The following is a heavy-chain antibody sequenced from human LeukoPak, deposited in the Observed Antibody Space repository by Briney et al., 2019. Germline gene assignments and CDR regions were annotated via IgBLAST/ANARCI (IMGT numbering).Heavy chain of an antibody. V-gene: IGHV1-8*01. CDR2: MNPDSGNT. CDR3: ARGYSPTIRTTGNDY. J-gene: IGHJ4*02. Sequence: ASVKVSCKASGYTFTSHDINWVRLATGQGLEWMGWMNPDSGNTGFAQKFQGRVTMGRDTSINTAYMELHSLTSEDTAVYYCARGYSPTIRTTGNDYWGQGTLVTVSS. D-gene: IGHD1-1*01. CDR1: GYTFTSHD.